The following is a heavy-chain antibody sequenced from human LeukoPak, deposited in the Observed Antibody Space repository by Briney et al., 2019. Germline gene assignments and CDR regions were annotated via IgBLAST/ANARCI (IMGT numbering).Heavy chain of an antibody. J-gene: IGHJ4*02. CDR1: GFTFSTYS. Sequence: GGSLRLSCAASGFTFSTYSMNWVRQAPGKGLEWVSSISSSSSYIYYADSVKGRFTIPRDNAKNSLYLQMNSLRAEDTAVYYCARDRLVGATTPLYWGQGTLVTVSS. CDR3: ARDRLVGATTPLY. D-gene: IGHD1-26*01. V-gene: IGHV3-21*01. CDR2: ISSSSSYI.